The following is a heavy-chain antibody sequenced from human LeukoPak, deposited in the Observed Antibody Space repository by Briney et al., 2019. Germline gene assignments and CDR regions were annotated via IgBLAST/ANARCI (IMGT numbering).Heavy chain of an antibody. D-gene: IGHD3-10*01. CDR3: ARVYYYGSRETYYYYYYMDV. J-gene: IGHJ6*03. Sequence: PSETLSLTCTVSGASVSGSPYYWGWLRQPPGKGLEWIGSIYYSGSTYYNPSLKSRVTISVDTSKNQFSLKLSSVTAADTAVYYCARVYYYGSRETYYYYYYMDVWGKGTTVTVSS. V-gene: IGHV4-39*07. CDR1: GASVSGSPYY. CDR2: IYYSGST.